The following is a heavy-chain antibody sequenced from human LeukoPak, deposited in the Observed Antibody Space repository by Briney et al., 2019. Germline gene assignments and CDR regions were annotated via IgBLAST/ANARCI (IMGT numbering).Heavy chain of an antibody. CDR3: AKAKDYDSSGYYFHYFDY. CDR2: ISGSGGST. CDR1: GFTFSSYA. V-gene: IGHV3-23*01. J-gene: IGHJ4*02. Sequence: GGSLRLSCAASGFTFSSYAMSWVRQAPGKGLEWVSPISGSGGSTYYADSVKGRFTISRDNSKNTLYLQMNSLRAEDTAVYYCAKAKDYDSSGYYFHYFDYWGQGTLVTVSS. D-gene: IGHD3-22*01.